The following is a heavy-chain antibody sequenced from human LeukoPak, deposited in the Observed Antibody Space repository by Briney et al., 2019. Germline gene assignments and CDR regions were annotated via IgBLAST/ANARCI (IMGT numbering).Heavy chain of an antibody. CDR2: IRYDGVNK. Sequence: GGSLRLSCAASGFTFSSYGMHWVRQAPGKGVEWGAFIRYDGVNKYYADSVRGRFTISRDNSKNTLYLQMNSLRAEDTAVYYCAKQYDFWSGYYFDYWGQGTLVTVSS. V-gene: IGHV3-30*02. CDR3: AKQYDFWSGYYFDY. CDR1: GFTFSSYG. D-gene: IGHD3-3*01. J-gene: IGHJ4*02.